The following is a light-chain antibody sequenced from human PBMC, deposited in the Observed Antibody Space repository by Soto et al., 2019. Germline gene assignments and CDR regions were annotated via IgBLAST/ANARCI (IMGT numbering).Light chain of an antibody. V-gene: IGLV1-44*01. CDR2: IND. CDR1: SSNIGSYT. J-gene: IGLJ2*01. Sequence: QSVLTQPPSASGTPGQRVTISCSGSSSNIGSYTVNWYQQLPGAAPKLLIYINDQRPSGVPDRFSGSKSGTSASLAISGLQSDDEADYYCAAWDDSLTGVVFGGGTKLTVL. CDR3: AAWDDSLTGVV.